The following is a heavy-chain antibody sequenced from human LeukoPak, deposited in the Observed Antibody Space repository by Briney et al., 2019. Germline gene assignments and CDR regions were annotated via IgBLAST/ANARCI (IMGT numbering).Heavy chain of an antibody. CDR3: ARGGGYSYGSFDY. D-gene: IGHD5-18*01. Sequence: GGSLRLSCAASGFTFSSYGIHWVRQAPGKGLVWVSRINRDGSSTSYADSVKGRFTISRDNAKNTLYLQMNSLRAEDTAVYHCARGGGYSYGSFDYWGQGTLVTVSS. V-gene: IGHV3-74*01. CDR1: GFTFSSYG. J-gene: IGHJ4*02. CDR2: INRDGSST.